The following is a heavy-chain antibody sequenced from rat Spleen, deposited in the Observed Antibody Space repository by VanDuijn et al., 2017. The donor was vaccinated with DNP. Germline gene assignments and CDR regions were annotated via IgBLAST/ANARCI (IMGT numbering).Heavy chain of an antibody. D-gene: IGHD1-11*01. J-gene: IGHJ3*01. Sequence: EVQLVESGGGLVQPGGSMKLSCAASGFTFSSFPMAWVRQAPTKGLDWVATISNTGDSTYYRDSVKGRFTISRDNGESSLYLQMNSLWSEDTATYYCTTRGDGNDNWFAYWGQGTLVTVSS. CDR3: TTRGDGNDNWFAY. CDR2: ISNTGDST. V-gene: IGHV5-46*01. CDR1: GFTFSSFP.